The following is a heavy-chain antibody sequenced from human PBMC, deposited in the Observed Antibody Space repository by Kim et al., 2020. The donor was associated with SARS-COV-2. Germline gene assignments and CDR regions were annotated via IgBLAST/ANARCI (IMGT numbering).Heavy chain of an antibody. J-gene: IGHJ4*02. D-gene: IGHD2-2*01. V-gene: IGHV3-23*01. CDR1: GFTFSSYA. CDR2: IGGSGGNT. CDR3: AKGGGVVNRKFDY. Sequence: GGSLRLSCAASGFTFSSYAMSWVRQAPGKGLEWVSTIGGSGGNTYYADSVKGRFTISRDNSKNTLFLQMNSLRAEDTAVYYCAKGGGVVNRKFDYWGQGTLVTVSS.